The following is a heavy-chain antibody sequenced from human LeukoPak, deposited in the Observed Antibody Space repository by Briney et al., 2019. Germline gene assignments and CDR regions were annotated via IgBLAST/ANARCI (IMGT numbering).Heavy chain of an antibody. CDR3: ARGGSYPGY. D-gene: IGHD1-26*01. CDR2: IYYSGTT. V-gene: IGHV4-59*01. J-gene: IGHJ4*02. Sequence: SETLSLTCTVSGDSISVYYWSWIRQPPGKGLEWIGNIYYSGTTNYNPSLKSRVTISVDTSKNQFSLKLSSVTAADTAIYYCARGGSYPGYGGQGTLVTVSS. CDR1: GDSISVYY.